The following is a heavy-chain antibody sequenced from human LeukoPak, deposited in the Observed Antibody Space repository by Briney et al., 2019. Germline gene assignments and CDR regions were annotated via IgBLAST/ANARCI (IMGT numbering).Heavy chain of an antibody. CDR2: ISGSGDST. J-gene: IGHJ4*02. Sequence: GGSLRLSCAGSGFTLSSYAMSWVRQAPGKGLEWVSGISGSGDSTYYADSVRGRFTISRDNSKNTLYLPMNSLRADDTAIYYCAKGGSGWLFDYWGQGTLVTVSS. CDR3: AKGGSGWLFDY. D-gene: IGHD6-19*01. V-gene: IGHV3-23*01. CDR1: GFTLSSYA.